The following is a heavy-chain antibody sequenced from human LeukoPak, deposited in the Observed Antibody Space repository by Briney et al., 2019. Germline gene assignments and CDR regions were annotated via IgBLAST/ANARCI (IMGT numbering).Heavy chain of an antibody. CDR3: ARDPAFLGSPLDY. J-gene: IGHJ4*02. CDR1: GGTFSSYA. Sequence: SVKVSCKASGGTFSSYAISWVRQAPGQGLEWMGRIIPILGIANYAQKLQGRVTMTTDTSTSTAYMELRSLRSDDTAVYYCARDPAFLGSPLDYWGQGTLVTVSS. CDR2: IIPILGIA. D-gene: IGHD2-2*01. V-gene: IGHV1-69*04.